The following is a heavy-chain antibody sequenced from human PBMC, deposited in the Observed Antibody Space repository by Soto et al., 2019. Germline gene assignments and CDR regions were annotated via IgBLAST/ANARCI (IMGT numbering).Heavy chain of an antibody. CDR2: IXXXGXNX. Sequence: GGSLRISCAASGFSFSSYAIHWVRQAPGTGLEWVAVIXXXGXNXXXAXXXXGRFTISRDNSKSTLYLQMNSLRAEDTAVYYCARDSSYGDGWFDPWGQGTLVALSS. V-gene: IGHV3-30-3*01. J-gene: IGHJ5*02. CDR1: GFSFSSYA. CDR3: ARDSSYGDGWFDP. D-gene: IGHD5-18*01.